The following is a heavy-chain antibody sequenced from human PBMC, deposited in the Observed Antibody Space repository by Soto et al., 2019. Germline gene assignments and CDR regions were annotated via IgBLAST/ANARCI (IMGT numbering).Heavy chain of an antibody. Sequence: QVQLQESGPGLVKPSETLSLTCTVSGGSIRSYYWSWIRQPPGKGLEWIGYIYYSGSTNYNPSLKSRATISVATPKNHCSLKLSSVTAADPAVYYCARVSHTSGWYGLDYWGQGTLVTVSS. CDR1: GGSIRSYY. CDR2: IYYSGST. J-gene: IGHJ4*02. CDR3: ARVSHTSGWYGLDY. V-gene: IGHV4-59*01. D-gene: IGHD6-19*01.